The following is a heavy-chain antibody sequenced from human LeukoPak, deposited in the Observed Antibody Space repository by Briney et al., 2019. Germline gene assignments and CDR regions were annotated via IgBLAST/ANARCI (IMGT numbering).Heavy chain of an antibody. CDR1: GYTFISYG. V-gene: IGHV1-18*01. J-gene: IGHJ4*02. Sequence: ASVKVSCKASGYTFISYGISWVRQAPGQGLEWMGWISTYNGNTNYAQKLQGRVTMTTDTSTSTAYMELRSLRSDDTAVYYCARGFDREFYYDSSGYPIPFDYWGQGTLVTVSS. CDR2: ISTYNGNT. CDR3: ARGFDREFYYDSSGYPIPFDY. D-gene: IGHD3-22*01.